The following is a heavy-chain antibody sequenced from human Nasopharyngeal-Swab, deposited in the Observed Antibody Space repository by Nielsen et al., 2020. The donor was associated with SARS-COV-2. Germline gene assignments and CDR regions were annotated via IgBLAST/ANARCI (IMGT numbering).Heavy chain of an antibody. CDR2: ISSSSNTI. Sequence: WIRQPPGKGLEWVSYISSSSNTIYYADSVKGRFTISRDNAKNSLYLQMNSLRAEDTAVYYCARDTKGSSGWPYYYYYYMDVWGKGTTVTVSS. J-gene: IGHJ6*03. V-gene: IGHV3-48*01. D-gene: IGHD6-19*01. CDR3: ARDTKGSSGWPYYYYYYMDV.